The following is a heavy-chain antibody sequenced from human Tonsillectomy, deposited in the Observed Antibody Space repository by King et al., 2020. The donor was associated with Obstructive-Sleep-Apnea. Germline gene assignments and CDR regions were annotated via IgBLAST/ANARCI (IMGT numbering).Heavy chain of an antibody. CDR2: ISGSGGST. D-gene: IGHD3-22*01. J-gene: IGHJ4*02. CDR1: GFTFSSYA. V-gene: IGHV3-23*04. CDR3: AKARNYYDSSGYYSYLFDY. Sequence: VQLVQSGGGLVQPGGSLRLSCAASGFTFSSYAMSWVRQAPGKGLEGVSAISGSGGSTYYADSVKGRFTISRDNSKNTLYLQMNSLRAEDTAVYYCAKARNYYDSSGYYSYLFDYWGQGTLVTVSS.